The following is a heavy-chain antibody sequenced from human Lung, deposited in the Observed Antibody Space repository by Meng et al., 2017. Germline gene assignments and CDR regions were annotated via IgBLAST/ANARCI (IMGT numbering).Heavy chain of an antibody. D-gene: IGHD1-1*01. Sequence: VQLVASGGGLHKPGGPLRLPCAASGYTVSRNSKCWVRQAPGKRLEWVSRINRDGTKPTYAVSVQGRLPISRDNAKNTLYLQMNNLRAEDPAFYYCTNDRLNHWGQGALVTVSS. CDR1: GYTVSRNS. V-gene: IGHV3-74*02. J-gene: IGHJ1*01. CDR3: TNDRLNH. CDR2: INRDGTKP.